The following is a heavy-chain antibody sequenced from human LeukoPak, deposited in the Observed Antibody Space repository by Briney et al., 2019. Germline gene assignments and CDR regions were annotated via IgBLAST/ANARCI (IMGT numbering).Heavy chain of an antibody. J-gene: IGHJ4*02. D-gene: IGHD6-13*01. CDR2: MSDSGTNT. V-gene: IGHV3-23*01. Sequence: GGTLRLSCGASGFTFSTYGMTWVRQAPGKGLEWVSGMSDSGTNTYYADSVKGRFTISRDNSKNTLYLQMNSLRAEDTAVYYCARALYSSSWYFDYWGQGTLVTVSS. CDR3: ARALYSSSWYFDY. CDR1: GFTFSTYG.